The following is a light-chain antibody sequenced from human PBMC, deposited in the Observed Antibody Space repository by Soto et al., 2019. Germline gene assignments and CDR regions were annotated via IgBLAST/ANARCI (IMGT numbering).Light chain of an antibody. CDR2: DVS. CDR1: SSDVGGYNY. CDR3: CSYAGSYTSLYV. Sequence: QSVLTQPRSVSRSPGQSVTISCTGTSSDVGGYNYVSWYQQHPGKAPKLMIYDVSKRPSGVPDRFSGSKSGNTASLTISGLQAEDEADYYCCSYAGSYTSLYVFGTGTKVTVL. J-gene: IGLJ1*01. V-gene: IGLV2-11*01.